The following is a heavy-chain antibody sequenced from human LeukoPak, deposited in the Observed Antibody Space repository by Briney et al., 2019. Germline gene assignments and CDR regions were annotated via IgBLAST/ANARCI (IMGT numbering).Heavy chain of an antibody. V-gene: IGHV4-59*01. D-gene: IGHD1-1*01. J-gene: IGHJ5*02. CDR1: GGSISSYY. CDR3: TREGTAGTNLNWFDP. Sequence: SETLSLTCTVSGGSISSYYWSWIRQPPGKGLEWIGNISYSGSTNFNPSLKSRVTISVDTSKNQFSLKLSSVTAADTAVYYCTREGTAGTNLNWFDPWGQGTLVTVSS. CDR2: ISYSGST.